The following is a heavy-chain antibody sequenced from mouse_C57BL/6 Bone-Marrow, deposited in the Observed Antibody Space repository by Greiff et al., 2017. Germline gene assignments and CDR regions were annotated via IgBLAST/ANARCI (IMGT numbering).Heavy chain of an antibody. J-gene: IGHJ3*01. CDR3: ARSGYYGYDGAY. D-gene: IGHD2-2*01. CDR1: GYTFTSYW. Sequence: QVQLQQPGAELVKPGASVKMSCKASGYTFTSYWITWVKQGPGQGLEWIGDIYPGSGSTNYNEKFKSKATLTVDTSASTAYMQLSSLTSEDSAVYYCARSGYYGYDGAYWGQGTLVTVSA. V-gene: IGHV1-55*01. CDR2: IYPGSGST.